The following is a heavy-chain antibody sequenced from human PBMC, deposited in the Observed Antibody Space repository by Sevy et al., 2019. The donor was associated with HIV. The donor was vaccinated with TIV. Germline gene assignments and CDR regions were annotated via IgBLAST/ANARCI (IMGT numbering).Heavy chain of an antibody. CDR3: TRWKAAQSIFDY. D-gene: IGHD6-13*01. V-gene: IGHV3-49*04. CDR2: LKSDVYGGTV. Sequence: GGSLRLSCTASGFTFGDYCMSWVRQAPGKGLEWVAFLKSDVYGGTVDHAASVRGRFVISRDDSKTIAYQQMNDLKTEDTGVYYCTRWKAAQSIFDYWGQGALVIVSS. J-gene: IGHJ4*02. CDR1: GFTFGDYC.